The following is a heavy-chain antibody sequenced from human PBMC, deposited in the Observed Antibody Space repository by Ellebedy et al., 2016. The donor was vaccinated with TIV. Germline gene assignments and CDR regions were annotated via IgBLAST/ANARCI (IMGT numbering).Heavy chain of an antibody. CDR1: GGSINSYY. CDR2: IYQSRDP. CDR3: ARGGIAAAGRPFDY. Sequence: SETLSLTCTVPGGSINSYYWSWIRNLPGKGLEWIGNIYQSRDPHYNPSLESPVTISVDMSKNRFSLTLSSVTPEDTAVYYCARGGIAAAGRPFDYWGQGTLVTVSS. D-gene: IGHD6-13*01. J-gene: IGHJ4*02. V-gene: IGHV4-59*12.